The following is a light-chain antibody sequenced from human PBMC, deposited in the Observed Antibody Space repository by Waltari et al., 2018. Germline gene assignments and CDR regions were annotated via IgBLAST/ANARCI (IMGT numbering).Light chain of an antibody. J-gene: IGLJ3*02. CDR1: SSNIGGHS. CDR3: AAWDDSLNGVM. Sequence: QSVLTQPPSASGTPVQRFTITCSVSSSNIGGHSVNWYQQFPGTAPKLLIFTNNQRPSGVPDRFSGAKSDTSASLAIRGLQSDDEADYYCAAWDDSLNGVMFGGGTKLTVL. CDR2: TNN. V-gene: IGLV1-44*01.